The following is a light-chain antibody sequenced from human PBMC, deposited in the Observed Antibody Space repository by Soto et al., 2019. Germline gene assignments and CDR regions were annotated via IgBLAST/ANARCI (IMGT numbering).Light chain of an antibody. CDR3: QQYDSYPLT. V-gene: IGKV1-5*03. CDR1: QSISTY. J-gene: IGKJ4*01. Sequence: DIQITQSPSTLSASVGDRVTITCRASQSISTYLAWYQQKPGKAPSLLIYKASTLESGVPSRLSGSGSGTEFTLTIRSLQPDDFATYYCQQYDSYPLTFGGGTKVDIK. CDR2: KAS.